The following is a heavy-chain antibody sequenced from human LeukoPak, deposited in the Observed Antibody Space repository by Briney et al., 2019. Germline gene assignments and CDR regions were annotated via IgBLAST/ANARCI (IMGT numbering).Heavy chain of an antibody. D-gene: IGHD3-3*01. J-gene: IGHJ3*02. CDR2: ISAYNGNT. Sequence: ASVKVSCKAYGYTFTSYGISWVRQAPGQGVEWMGWISAYNGNTNYAQKLQGRVTMTTDTSTSTACMELRSLRSDDTAVYYCARERDPIFGVVIFGGAFDIWGQGTMVAVSS. V-gene: IGHV1-18*01. CDR3: ARERDPIFGVVIFGGAFDI. CDR1: GYTFTSYG.